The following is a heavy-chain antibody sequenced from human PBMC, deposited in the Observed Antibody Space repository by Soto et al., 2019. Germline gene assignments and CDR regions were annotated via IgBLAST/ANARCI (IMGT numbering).Heavy chain of an antibody. CDR3: VRLRGVRDV. CDR2: VNWSGST. CDR1: GGSIGSSTYN. V-gene: IGHV4-39*01. Sequence: PSETLSLTCFVSGGSIGSSTYNWAWIRQLPGKRLEWIGSVNWSGSTDYNPSLTSRLYITVDTSKNQFSLKLSSVTAADTAVYYCVRLRGVRDVWGEGTTVTVSS. J-gene: IGHJ6*04. D-gene: IGHD3-10*01.